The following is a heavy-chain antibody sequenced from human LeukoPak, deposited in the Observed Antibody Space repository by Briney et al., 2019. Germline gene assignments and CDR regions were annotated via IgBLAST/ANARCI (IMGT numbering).Heavy chain of an antibody. D-gene: IGHD1-26*01. J-gene: IGHJ4*02. Sequence: GGSLRLSCAASGFTFSTYWMTWVRQAPGKGLEWVANIKQDGSEKYYVDSAKGRFTISRDNAKNSLYLQMNSLRVEDMAIYYCAKDGTLGYSGPQKFDSWGQGTLVTVSS. CDR2: IKQDGSEK. CDR3: AKDGTLGYSGPQKFDS. CDR1: GFTFSTYW. V-gene: IGHV3-7*03.